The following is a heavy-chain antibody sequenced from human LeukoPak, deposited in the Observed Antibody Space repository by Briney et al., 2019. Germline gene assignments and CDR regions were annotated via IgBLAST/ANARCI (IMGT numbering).Heavy chain of an antibody. J-gene: IGHJ3*02. CDR3: AAEYGTSSAVFNI. CDR2: TSWNSGTI. Sequence: GGSLRLSCAASGFPFGNYGMLWVRQVPGKGLDWVAGTSWNSGTIRYAVSVRGRFTISRDNAKDSVYLQMTGLRADDTALYYRAAEYGTSSAVFNIWGRGTLVTV. V-gene: IGHV3-9*01. CDR1: GFPFGNYG. D-gene: IGHD2-8*01.